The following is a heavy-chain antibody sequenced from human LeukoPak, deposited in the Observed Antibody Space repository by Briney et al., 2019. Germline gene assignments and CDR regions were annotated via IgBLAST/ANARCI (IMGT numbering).Heavy chain of an antibody. CDR2: ISAYNGNT. Sequence: GASVKVTCKASGYTFTSYGISWVRQAPGQGLEWMGWISAYNGNTNYAQKLQGRVTMTTDTSTSTAYMELRSLRSDDTAVYYCASSAYQLLYPYYFDYWGQGTLVTVSS. V-gene: IGHV1-18*01. CDR1: GYTFTSYG. CDR3: ASSAYQLLYPYYFDY. J-gene: IGHJ4*02. D-gene: IGHD2-2*02.